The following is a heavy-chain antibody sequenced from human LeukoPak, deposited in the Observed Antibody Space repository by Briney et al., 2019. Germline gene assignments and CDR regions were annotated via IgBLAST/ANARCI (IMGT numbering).Heavy chain of an antibody. D-gene: IGHD3-16*01. CDR2: ISWNSGSI. V-gene: IGHV3-9*01. J-gene: IGHJ3*02. CDR1: GFTFDDYA. Sequence: GGSLRLSCAASGFTFDDYAMHWVRQAPGKGLEWVSGISWNSGSIGYADSVKGRFTISRDNAKNSLYLQMNSLRAEDTAVYYCAQSGEQLLGIWGQGTMVTVSS. CDR3: AQSGEQLLGI.